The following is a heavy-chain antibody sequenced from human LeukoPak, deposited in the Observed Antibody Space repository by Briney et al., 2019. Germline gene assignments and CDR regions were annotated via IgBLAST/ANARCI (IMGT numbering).Heavy chain of an antibody. J-gene: IGHJ5*02. CDR1: GGSFNDYY. V-gene: IGHV4-34*01. CDR3: AGIRRSYGDFVPPLDP. Sequence: SETLSLTCAVYGGSFNDYYWAWIRQPPGQGLEWLGETSHSGSSTYNASLKSRVVISVDTSKSHFSLSLISVTAADTAVYYCAGIRRSYGDFVPPLDPWGQGTLVTVSS. CDR2: TSHSGSS. D-gene: IGHD2-21*02.